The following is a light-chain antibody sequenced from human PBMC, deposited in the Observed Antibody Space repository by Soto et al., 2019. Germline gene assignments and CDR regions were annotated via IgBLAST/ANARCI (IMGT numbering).Light chain of an antibody. CDR1: QSVSSN. CDR3: QQRSNFLT. J-gene: IGKJ4*01. Sequence: EIVMTQSPATLSVSPGERATLSCRASQSVSSNLAWYQQKPGQAPRLLIYGASTRATGIPARFSGSGSGTEFTLTISSLQSEDFAVYYCQQRSNFLTFGGGTKVEIK. CDR2: GAS. V-gene: IGKV3-15*01.